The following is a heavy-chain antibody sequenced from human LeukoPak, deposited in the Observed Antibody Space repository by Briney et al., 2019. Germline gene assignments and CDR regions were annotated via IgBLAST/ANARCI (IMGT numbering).Heavy chain of an antibody. V-gene: IGHV4-39*07. CDR2: IYYSGST. Sequence: PSETLSLTCTVSGGSISSYYWSWIRQPPGKGLEWIGSIYYSGSTYYNPSLKSRVTISVDTSKNQFSLKLSSVTAADTAVYYCARVPISWRSSATTMLVYAFDIWGQGTMVTVSS. J-gene: IGHJ3*02. CDR1: GGSISSYY. CDR3: ARVPISWRSSATTMLVYAFDI. D-gene: IGHD1-26*01.